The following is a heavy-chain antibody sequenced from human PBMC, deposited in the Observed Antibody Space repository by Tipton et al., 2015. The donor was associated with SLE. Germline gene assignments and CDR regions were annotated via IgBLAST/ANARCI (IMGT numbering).Heavy chain of an antibody. D-gene: IGHD3-22*01. CDR3: ARDEYRYDGTGYHLLGHFDY. V-gene: IGHV4-61*02. Sequence: TLSLTCTVSGGSVSSADYFWNWIRQPAGKGPEWIGRILTSGSTDYNSSLKGRVTMSVDTSKNQFSLKLSSVTAADTAVYYCARDEYRYDGTGYHLLGHFDYWGQGTLVTVSS. CDR1: GGSVSSADYF. CDR2: ILTSGST. J-gene: IGHJ4*02.